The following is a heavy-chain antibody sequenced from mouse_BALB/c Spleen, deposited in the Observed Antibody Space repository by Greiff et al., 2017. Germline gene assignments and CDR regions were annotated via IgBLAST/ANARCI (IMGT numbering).Heavy chain of an antibody. D-gene: IGHD1-1*01. Sequence: VKLQESGPGLVAPSQSLSITCTVSGFSLTSYGVHWVRQPPGKGLEWLGVIWAGGSTNYNSALMSRLSISKDNSKSQVFLKMNSLQTDDTAMYYCARPYGRDAMDYWGQGTSVTVSS. V-gene: IGHV2-9*02. CDR2: IWAGGST. CDR3: ARPYGRDAMDY. J-gene: IGHJ4*01. CDR1: GFSLTSYG.